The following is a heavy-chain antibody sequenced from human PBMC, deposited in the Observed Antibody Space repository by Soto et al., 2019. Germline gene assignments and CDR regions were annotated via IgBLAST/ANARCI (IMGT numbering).Heavy chain of an antibody. Sequence: SETLSLTCAVYGGSFSGYCWSWIRKPPGKGLEWIGEINHSGSTNYNPSLKSRVTISVDTSKNQFSLKLSSVTAADTAVYYCARSARYTLGGPYYMDVWGKGTTVTVSS. CDR1: GGSFSGYC. V-gene: IGHV4-34*01. CDR3: ARSARYTLGGPYYMDV. CDR2: INHSGST. D-gene: IGHD2-2*02. J-gene: IGHJ6*03.